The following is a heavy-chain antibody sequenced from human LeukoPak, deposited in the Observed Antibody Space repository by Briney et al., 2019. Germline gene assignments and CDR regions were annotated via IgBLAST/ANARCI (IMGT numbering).Heavy chain of an antibody. CDR2: ISSTGYTT. CDR1: GFSFIEYY. CDR3: GRVAGVEFISV. D-gene: IGHD2-15*01. Sequence: GGSLRLSCAASGFSFIEYYMAWIRQAPGKRLQWVSYISSTGYTTDYVDSVKGRFTISKDNAKNSLYLEMKSLRAEDTAVYYCGRVAGVEFISVWGQGTLVTVSS. V-gene: IGHV3-11*01. J-gene: IGHJ4*02.